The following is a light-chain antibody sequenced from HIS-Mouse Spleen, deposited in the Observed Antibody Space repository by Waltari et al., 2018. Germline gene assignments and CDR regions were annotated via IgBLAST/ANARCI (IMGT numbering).Light chain of an antibody. CDR3: QQYDNLP. Sequence: DIQMTQSPSSLSASVGDRVTITCQASQDISNYLNWYQQKPGKAPKLLIYDASNLETGVPSRFSGSGSGTDFTLTISSLQPEDIATYYCQQYDNLPFGGGTKVEIK. V-gene: IGKV1-33*01. CDR2: DAS. J-gene: IGKJ4*01. CDR1: QDISNY.